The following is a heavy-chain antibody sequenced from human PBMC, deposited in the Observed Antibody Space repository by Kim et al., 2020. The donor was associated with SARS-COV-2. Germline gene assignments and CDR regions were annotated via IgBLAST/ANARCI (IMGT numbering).Heavy chain of an antibody. D-gene: IGHD3-10*01. Sequence: SVKVSCKASGGTFSSYAISWVRQAPGQGLEWMGGIIPIFGTANYAQKFQGRVTITADKSTSTAYMELSSLRSEDTAVYYCARDQPHMVRGVIISYYYGMDVWGQGTTVTVSS. CDR1: GGTFSSYA. CDR2: IIPIFGTA. CDR3: ARDQPHMVRGVIISYYYGMDV. J-gene: IGHJ6*02. V-gene: IGHV1-69*06.